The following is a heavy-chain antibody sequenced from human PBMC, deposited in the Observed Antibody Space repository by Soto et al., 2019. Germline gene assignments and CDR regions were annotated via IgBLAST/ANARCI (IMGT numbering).Heavy chain of an antibody. CDR3: AKGTARVTSQNFVS. V-gene: IGHV3-23*01. CDR2: ISGSGSTT. J-gene: IGHJ4*02. D-gene: IGHD2-21*02. Sequence: PGGSLRLSCAASGFTLTSFGISWVRQAPGAGLEWVASISGSGSTTYYADSVTGRFTVSRDNAKSMIYLQLRSLRLEDTAVYFCAKGTARVTSQNFVSWGQGTLVTVSS. CDR1: GFTLTSFG.